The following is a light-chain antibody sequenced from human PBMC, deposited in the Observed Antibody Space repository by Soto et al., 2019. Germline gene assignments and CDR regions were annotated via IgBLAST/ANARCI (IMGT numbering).Light chain of an antibody. V-gene: IGKV3-20*01. CDR2: GAS. Sequence: EIVLTQSPGSLSLSPGERATLSCRASQSFSSSYLAWYQQKPGQAPRLLIYGASSRATGIPDRFCGSGSGTDFTLTISRLEPEDSAVYYCQQYGSSPPGTFGQGTKVEI. J-gene: IGKJ1*01. CDR1: QSFSSSY. CDR3: QQYGSSPPGT.